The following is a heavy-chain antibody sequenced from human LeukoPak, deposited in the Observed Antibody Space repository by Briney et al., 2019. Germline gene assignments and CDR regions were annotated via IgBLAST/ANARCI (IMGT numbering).Heavy chain of an antibody. J-gene: IGHJ5*02. Sequence: SETLSLTCTVSGYSISSGYYWGWIRQPPGKGLEWIGSIYHSGSTYYNPSLKSRVTISVDTSKNQFSLKLSSVTAADTAVYYCARPGYYYDSSGYYHWGQGTLVTVSS. CDR1: GYSISSGYY. V-gene: IGHV4-38-2*02. D-gene: IGHD3-22*01. CDR3: ARPGYYYDSSGYYH. CDR2: IYHSGST.